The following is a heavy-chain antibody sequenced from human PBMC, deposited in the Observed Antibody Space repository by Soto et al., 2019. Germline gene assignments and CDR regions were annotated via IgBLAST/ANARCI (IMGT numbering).Heavy chain of an antibody. D-gene: IGHD3-10*01. V-gene: IGHV5-51*01. CDR2: IYPGDSDT. CDR1: GYSFTSYW. Sequence: LXISCKGSGYSFTSYWIGWLRQMPGKGLEWMGIIYPGDSDTRYSPSFQGQFTISADKSISTAYLQWSSLKASDTAMYYCARPPSYGSGSYSAFDIWGQGTMVTGSS. CDR3: ARPPSYGSGSYSAFDI. J-gene: IGHJ3*02.